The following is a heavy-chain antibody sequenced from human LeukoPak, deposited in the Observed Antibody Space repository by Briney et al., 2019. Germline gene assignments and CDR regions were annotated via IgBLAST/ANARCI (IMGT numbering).Heavy chain of an antibody. D-gene: IGHD6-13*01. CDR2: ISSSSSYI. V-gene: IGHV3-21*01. Sequence: GGSLRLSCAASGFTFSGYSMNWVRQAPGKGVEWVSSISSSSSYIYYADSVKGRFTISRDNAKNSLYLQMNSLRAEDTAVYYCARDRGSSWYVDYWGQGTLVTVSS. CDR1: GFTFSGYS. J-gene: IGHJ4*02. CDR3: ARDRGSSWYVDY.